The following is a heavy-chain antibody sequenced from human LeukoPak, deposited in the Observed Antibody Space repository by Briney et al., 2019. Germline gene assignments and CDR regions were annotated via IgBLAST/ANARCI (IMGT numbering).Heavy chain of an antibody. CDR2: ISSSGSTI. V-gene: IGHV3-11*01. CDR1: GFTFSDYY. J-gene: IGHJ4*02. D-gene: IGHD3-22*01. CDR3: AAPEFYDSSGYYNDY. Sequence: GGSLRLSCAASGFTFSDYYMSWIRQAPGKGLEWVSYISSSGSTIYYADSVKGRFTISRDNAKNSLYLQMNSLRAEDTAVYYCAAPEFYDSSGYYNDYWGQGTLVTVSS.